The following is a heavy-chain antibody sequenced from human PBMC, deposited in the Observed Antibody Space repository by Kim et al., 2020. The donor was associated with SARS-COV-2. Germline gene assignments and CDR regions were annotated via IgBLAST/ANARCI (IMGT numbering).Heavy chain of an antibody. D-gene: IGHD3-10*01. CDR2: IYYSGTI. CDR1: GGSISSRTYY. J-gene: IGHJ4*02. CDR3: ARMYYYGSGSSINMDQ. Sequence: SETLSLTCTVSGGSISSRTYYWGWIRQPPGKGLEWIGSIYYSGTICHNPSLKSLVTLSVDTSKNQFSLKLSSVTAADTAMYYCARMYYYGSGSSINMDQWGQGTLVTVSS. V-gene: IGHV4-39*01.